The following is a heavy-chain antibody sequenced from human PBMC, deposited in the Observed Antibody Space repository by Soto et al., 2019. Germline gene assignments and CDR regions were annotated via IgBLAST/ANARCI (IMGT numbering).Heavy chain of an antibody. CDR3: ARGDSTDCSKGVCVFFYNHVMDV. CDR1: GYSFTDYH. V-gene: IGHV1-2*04. J-gene: IGHJ6*01. CDR2: INPKSGGT. D-gene: IGHD2-8*01. Sequence: ASVKVSCKASGYSFTDYHIHWVRQAPGQGLEWLGRINPKSGGTSTAQKFQGWVTMTTDTSISTASMELTRLTSDDTAIYYCARGDSTDCSKGVCVFFYNHVMDVWG.